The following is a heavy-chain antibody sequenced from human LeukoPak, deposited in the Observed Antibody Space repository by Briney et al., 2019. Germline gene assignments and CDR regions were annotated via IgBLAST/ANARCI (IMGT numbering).Heavy chain of an antibody. CDR1: GYTFTGYY. Sequence: ASVKVSCKASGYTFTGYYIHWVRQAPGQGLEWVGWINPNSGGTNSAQKFQGRVTMTRVTSISTAYMEMNRLTSDDTAVYYCTSVYSGYDLSQLDYWGQGTLVTVSS. J-gene: IGHJ4*02. V-gene: IGHV1-2*02. D-gene: IGHD5-12*01. CDR3: TSVYSGYDLSQLDY. CDR2: INPNSGGT.